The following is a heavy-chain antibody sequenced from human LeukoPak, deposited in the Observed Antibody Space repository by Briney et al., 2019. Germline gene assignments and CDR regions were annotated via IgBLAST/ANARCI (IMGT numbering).Heavy chain of an antibody. CDR1: GGTFSSYA. CDR3: ARLGEYSSSWYETPNWFDP. J-gene: IGHJ5*02. CDR2: IIPILGIA. Sequence: GASVKVSCKASGGTFSSYAISWVRQAPGHGLEWMGRIIPILGIANYAQEFQGRVTITADKSTSTAYMELSSLRSEDTAVYYCARLGEYSSSWYETPNWFDPWGQGTLVTVSS. V-gene: IGHV1-69*04. D-gene: IGHD6-13*01.